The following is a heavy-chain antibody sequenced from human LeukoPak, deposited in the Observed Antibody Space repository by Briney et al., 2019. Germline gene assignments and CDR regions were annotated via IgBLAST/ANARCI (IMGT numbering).Heavy chain of an antibody. V-gene: IGHV4-59*01. D-gene: IGHD6-6*01. CDR3: ARDASIAAYKDAFDI. CDR1: GASISSYY. CDR2: IYHSGST. J-gene: IGHJ3*02. Sequence: TSETLSLTCAVSGASISSYYWSWIRQPPGKGLEWIGYIYHSGSTNYNPSLESRVTISVDTSKNQFSLKLSSVTAADTAVYYCARDASIAAYKDAFDIWGQGTMVTVSS.